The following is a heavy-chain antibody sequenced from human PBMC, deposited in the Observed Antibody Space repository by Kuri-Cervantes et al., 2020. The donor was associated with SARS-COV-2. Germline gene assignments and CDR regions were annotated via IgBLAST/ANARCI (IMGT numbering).Heavy chain of an antibody. V-gene: IGHV3-7*01. D-gene: IGHD3-3*01. J-gene: IGHJ4*02. CDR1: GFTFSSYW. CDR2: IKQDGSEK. Sequence: GGSLRLSCAASGFTFSSYWMSWVRQAPGKGLEWVANIKQDGSEKYYVDSVKGRFTISRDNAKNSLYLQMNSLRDEDTAVYYCARDLRNDPFYESGSSVYWGQGTRVT. CDR3: ARDLRNDPFYESGSSVY.